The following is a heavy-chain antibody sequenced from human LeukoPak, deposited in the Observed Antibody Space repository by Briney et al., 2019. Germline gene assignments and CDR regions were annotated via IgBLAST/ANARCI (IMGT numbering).Heavy chain of an antibody. CDR3: ARVMQDCSSTSCLHGAFDI. J-gene: IGHJ3*02. Sequence: SETLSLTCTVSGYSISSGYYWGWIRQPPGKGLERIGSIYHSGSTYYNPSLKSRVTISVDTSKNQFSLKLSSVTAADTAVYYCARVMQDCSSTSCLHGAFDIWGQGTMVTVSS. D-gene: IGHD2-2*01. V-gene: IGHV4-38-2*02. CDR1: GYSISSGYY. CDR2: IYHSGST.